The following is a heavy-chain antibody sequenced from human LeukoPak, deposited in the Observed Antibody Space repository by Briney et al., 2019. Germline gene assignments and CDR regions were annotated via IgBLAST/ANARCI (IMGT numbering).Heavy chain of an antibody. Sequence: PGGSLRLSCAASGITVGSNCMSWVRQAPGKGLEWVSGIYSGGGTYYADSVKGRFTISRDNSKNTLYLQMNSLRAEDTAVYYCARGHYGMDVWGQGTTVTVSS. CDR3: ARGHYGMDV. V-gene: IGHV3-53*01. CDR1: GITVGSNC. CDR2: IYSGGGT. J-gene: IGHJ6*02.